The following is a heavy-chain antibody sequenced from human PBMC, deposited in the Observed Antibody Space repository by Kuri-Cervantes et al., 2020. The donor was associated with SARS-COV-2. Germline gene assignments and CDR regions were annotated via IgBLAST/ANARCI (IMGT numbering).Heavy chain of an antibody. CDR1: GSTFSDYH. J-gene: IGHJ3*02. Sequence: GESLKISCAASGSTFSDYHMTWVRQAPGKGLEWVSYISGSGSTKYYADSVKGRFTISRDNGKNSLFLQMNSLRAEDTAVYYCARSRLGYCSSTSCYLDAFDIWGQGTMVTVSS. D-gene: IGHD2-2*01. V-gene: IGHV3-11*01. CDR2: ISGSGSTK. CDR3: ARSRLGYCSSTSCYLDAFDI.